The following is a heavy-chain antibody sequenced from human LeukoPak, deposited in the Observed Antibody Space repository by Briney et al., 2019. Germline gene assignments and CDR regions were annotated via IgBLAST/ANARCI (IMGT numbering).Heavy chain of an antibody. V-gene: IGHV1-18*01. D-gene: IGHD2/OR15-2a*01. CDR3: PRDENVIEN. J-gene: IGHJ4*02. CDR1: GYTFTSYG. Sequence: ASVNVSCKASGYTFTSYGISWVRPAPGQGVAWVGWISAYNGNTNNAQKLRGRVTINTDTSTTTASIELRRLRSGARAVYYFPRDENVIENWGQRALVTVSS. CDR2: ISAYNGNT.